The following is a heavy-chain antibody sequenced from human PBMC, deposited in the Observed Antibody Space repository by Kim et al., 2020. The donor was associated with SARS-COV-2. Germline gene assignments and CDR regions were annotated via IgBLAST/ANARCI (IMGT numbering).Heavy chain of an antibody. CDR2: INPNSGGT. Sequence: ASVKVSCKASGYTFTGYYMHWVRQAPGQGLEWMGRINPNSGGTNYAQKFQGRVTMTRDTSISTAYMELSRLRSDDTAVYYCAREDIVVVPAAIYYYGMDVWGQGTTVTVSS. D-gene: IGHD2-2*01. CDR3: AREDIVVVPAAIYYYGMDV. V-gene: IGHV1-2*06. J-gene: IGHJ6*02. CDR1: GYTFTGYY.